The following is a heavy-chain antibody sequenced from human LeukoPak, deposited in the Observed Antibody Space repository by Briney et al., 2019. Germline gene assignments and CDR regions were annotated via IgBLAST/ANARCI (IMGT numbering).Heavy chain of an antibody. D-gene: IGHD2-15*01. CDR1: GFTFSSYG. CDR2: ISYDGSDK. Sequence: GGSLRLSCVASGFTFSSYGMHWVRQAPGKGLEWVAMISYDGSDKYYAESVKGRFTISRENSKNTLYLQMNSLRDEDTAMYSCATLLLGVGGDYWGQGTLVTVSS. CDR3: ATLLLGVGGDY. V-gene: IGHV3-30*03. J-gene: IGHJ4*02.